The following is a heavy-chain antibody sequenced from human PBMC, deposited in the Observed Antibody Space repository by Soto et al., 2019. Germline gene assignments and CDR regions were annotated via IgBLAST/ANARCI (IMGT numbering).Heavy chain of an antibody. CDR3: AKYCSSTSCLYAFDI. Sequence: GGSLRLSCAASGFTFSSYWMHWVRQAPGKGLVWVSRINSDGSSTSYADSVKGRFTISRDNAKNTLYLQMNSLRAEDTAVYYCAKYCSSTSCLYAFDIWGQGTMVTVSS. J-gene: IGHJ3*02. CDR2: INSDGSST. CDR1: GFTFSSYW. D-gene: IGHD2-2*01. V-gene: IGHV3-74*01.